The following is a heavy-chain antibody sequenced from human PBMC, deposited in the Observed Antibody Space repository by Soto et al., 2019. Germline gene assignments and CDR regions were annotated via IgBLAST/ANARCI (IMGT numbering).Heavy chain of an antibody. J-gene: IGHJ4*02. V-gene: IGHV3-64*01. D-gene: IGHD3-16*01. CDR1: GFTFSSYA. CDR2: ISSNGGST. Sequence: PGGSLRLSCAASGFTFSSYAMHWVRQAPGKGLEYVSAISSNGGSTYYANSVKGRFTISRDNSKNTLYLQMGSLRAEDMAVYYCARVMHTRRIMITFGGVTASPPAYWGQGTLVTVSS. CDR3: ARVMHTRRIMITFGGVTASPPAY.